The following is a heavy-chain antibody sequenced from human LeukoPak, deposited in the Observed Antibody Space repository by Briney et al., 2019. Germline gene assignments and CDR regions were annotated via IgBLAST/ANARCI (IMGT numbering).Heavy chain of an antibody. CDR2: INHSGST. V-gene: IGHV4-34*01. Sequence: NASETLSLTCAVYGGSFSGYYWSWIRQPPGKGLEWIGEINHSGSTNYNPSLKSRVTISVDTSKNQFSLKLSSVTAADTAVYYCARDLASCAGDCYSDGFDYWGQGALVTVSS. CDR1: GGSFSGYY. CDR3: ARDLASCAGDCYSDGFDY. D-gene: IGHD2-21*02. J-gene: IGHJ4*02.